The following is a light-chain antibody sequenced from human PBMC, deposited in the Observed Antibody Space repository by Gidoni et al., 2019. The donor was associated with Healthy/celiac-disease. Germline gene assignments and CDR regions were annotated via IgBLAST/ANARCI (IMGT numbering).Light chain of an antibody. CDR1: QSVSSY. CDR2: DAS. Sequence: EIVLTQSPATLSLSPGERATISCRASQSVSSYLAWYQQKPGQAPRLLIYDASNRATGIPARFSGSGSGTDLTLTISSLEPEDFAVYYCQQRSNWPPTFGQGTKVEIK. CDR3: QQRSNWPPT. J-gene: IGKJ1*01. V-gene: IGKV3-11*01.